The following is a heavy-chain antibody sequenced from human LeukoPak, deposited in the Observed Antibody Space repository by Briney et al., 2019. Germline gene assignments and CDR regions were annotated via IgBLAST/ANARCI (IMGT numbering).Heavy chain of an antibody. CDR3: ARDGDTSGLVGDFYFDN. J-gene: IGHJ4*02. D-gene: IGHD3-22*01. V-gene: IGHV4-39*07. CDR1: GFTFSSYA. CDR2: ISFSGST. Sequence: GSLRLSCAASGFTFSSYAMSWVRQAPGKGLEWIGSISFSGSTFYNPSLKSRVTISVDTSQNQFSLILNSVTAADTAVYYCARDGDTSGLVGDFYFDNWGQGTLVTVSS.